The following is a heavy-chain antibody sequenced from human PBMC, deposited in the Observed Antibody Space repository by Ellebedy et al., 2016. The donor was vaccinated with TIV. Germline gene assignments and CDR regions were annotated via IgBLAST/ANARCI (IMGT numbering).Heavy chain of an antibody. Sequence: AASVKVSCKVSGGAFSSSSINWVRQAPGQGLEWVGGIISSFRVTKYAERFQDRVTITADASTSTVYMELSSLGSDDTAIYYCAKDGDPDHPRLYYFFDYWGQGTLVTVSS. CDR3: AKDGDPDHPRLYYFFDY. J-gene: IGHJ4*02. CDR1: GGAFSSSS. V-gene: IGHV1-69*13. D-gene: IGHD3-10*01. CDR2: IISSFRVT.